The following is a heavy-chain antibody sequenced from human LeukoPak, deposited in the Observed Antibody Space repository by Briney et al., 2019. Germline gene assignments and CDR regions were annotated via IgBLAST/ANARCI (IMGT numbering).Heavy chain of an antibody. CDR3: ARFDSSGYYDVAFDI. Sequence: ASVKVSCKASGGTFSSYAISWVRQAPGQGLEWMGWINPNSGGTNYAQKFQGRVTMTRDTSISTAYMELSRLRSDDTAVYYCARFDSSGYYDVAFDIWGQGTMVTVSS. D-gene: IGHD3-22*01. J-gene: IGHJ3*02. CDR1: GGTFSSYA. V-gene: IGHV1-2*02. CDR2: INPNSGGT.